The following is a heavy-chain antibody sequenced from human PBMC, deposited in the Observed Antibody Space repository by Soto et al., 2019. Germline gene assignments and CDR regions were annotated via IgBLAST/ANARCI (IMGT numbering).Heavy chain of an antibody. CDR3: ARERAIAATGLFYY. V-gene: IGHV3-30*04. J-gene: IGHJ4*02. CDR2: TSYDGKNK. CDR1: GFTFSNFA. D-gene: IGHD6-13*01. Sequence: QVQLVESGGGVVQPGGSLRLSCAASGFTFSNFAMHWVRQAPGKGLEWVAVTSYDGKNKDYADSVKGRFTISRDNSKKTLFLQMNSLRPEDTAVYYCARERAIAATGLFYYLGQGTLVTVSS.